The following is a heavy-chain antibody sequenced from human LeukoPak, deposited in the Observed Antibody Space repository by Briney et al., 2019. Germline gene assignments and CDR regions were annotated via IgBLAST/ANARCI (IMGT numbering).Heavy chain of an antibody. D-gene: IGHD4-17*01. CDR3: AKMGYGDYVYDY. CDR1: GFTFDDYA. Sequence: GGSLRLSCAASGFTFDDYAMHWVRHAPGKGLEWVSGISWNSGSIGYADSVKGRFTISRDNAKNSLYLQMNSLRAEDTALYYCAKMGYGDYVYDYWGQGTLVTVSS. V-gene: IGHV3-9*01. CDR2: ISWNSGSI. J-gene: IGHJ4*02.